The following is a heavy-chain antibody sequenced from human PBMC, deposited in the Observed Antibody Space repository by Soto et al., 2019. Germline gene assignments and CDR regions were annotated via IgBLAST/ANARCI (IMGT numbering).Heavy chain of an antibody. CDR3: ARVGREAPSGVAAFDI. CDR1: GGTFSSYA. V-gene: IGHV1-69*13. CDR2: IIPIFGTA. J-gene: IGHJ3*02. Sequence: ASVKVSCKASGGTFSSYAISWVRQAPGQGLEWMGGIIPIFGTANYAQKFQGRVTITADESTSTAYMELSSLRSEDTAVYYCARVGREAPSGVAAFDIWGQGTMGIVS. D-gene: IGHD2-8*02.